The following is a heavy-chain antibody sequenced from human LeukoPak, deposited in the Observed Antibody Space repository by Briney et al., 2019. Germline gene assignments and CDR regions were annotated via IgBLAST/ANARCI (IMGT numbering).Heavy chain of an antibody. CDR3: ASLLDYYGSGSYYPTSGMDV. D-gene: IGHD3-10*01. CDR1: GFTFSSYA. CDR2: ISYDGSNK. Sequence: GGSLRLSCAASGFTFSSYAMHWVRQAPGKGLEWVAVISYDGSNKYYAGSVKGRFTISRDNSKNTLYLQMNSLRAEDTAVYYCASLLDYYGSGSYYPTSGMDVWGKGTTVTVSS. V-gene: IGHV3-30*04. J-gene: IGHJ6*04.